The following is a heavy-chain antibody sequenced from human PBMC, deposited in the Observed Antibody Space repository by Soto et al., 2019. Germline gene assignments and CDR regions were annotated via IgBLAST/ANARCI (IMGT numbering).Heavy chain of an antibody. CDR2: IYYSGST. CDR3: AGLQSMRLSGLDP. V-gene: IGHV4-30-4*01. D-gene: IGHD3-16*02. J-gene: IGHJ5*02. CDR1: GGSISSGDYY. Sequence: QVQLQESGPGRVKPSQTLSLTCTVSGGSISSGDYYWSWIRQPPGKGLEWIGYIYYSGSTYYNPSLKSRVTISVDTSKNQFSLKLSSVTAADTAVYYCAGLQSMRLSGLDPWGQGTLVTVSS.